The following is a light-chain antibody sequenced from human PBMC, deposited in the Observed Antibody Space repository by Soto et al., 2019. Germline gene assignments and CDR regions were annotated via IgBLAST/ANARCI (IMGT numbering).Light chain of an antibody. CDR2: EVN. CDR3: SSYTSSSPFV. J-gene: IGLJ1*01. CDR1: SSDVGGYNY. V-gene: IGLV2-14*01. Sequence: LTQPASVSGSPGQSITISCTGTSSDVGGYNYVSWYQQHPAKAPKLMIYEVNNRPSGVSNRFSGSKSGNTASLTISGLQAEDEADYYCSSYTSSSPFVFGTGTKVTVL.